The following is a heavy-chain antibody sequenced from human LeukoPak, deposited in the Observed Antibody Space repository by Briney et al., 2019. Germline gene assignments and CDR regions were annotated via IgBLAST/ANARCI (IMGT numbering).Heavy chain of an antibody. CDR3: ARDNPTSPNPSHYGDYVPFDY. J-gene: IGHJ4*02. V-gene: IGHV1-18*01. CDR2: ISTYIANT. Sequence: ASVKVSCKASGYTFTNYAITWVRQAPGQGLEWMGWISTYIANTKYAQNFQGRVTMTIDTSTSTAYMELRNLRSDDTAMYYCARDNPTSPNPSHYGDYVPFDYWGQGTLVTVSS. CDR1: GYTFTNYA. D-gene: IGHD4-17*01.